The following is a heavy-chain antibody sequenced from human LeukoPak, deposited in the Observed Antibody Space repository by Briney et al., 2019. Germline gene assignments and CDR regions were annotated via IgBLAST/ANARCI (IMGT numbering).Heavy chain of an antibody. CDR2: ITYDGYYK. Sequence: GGSLRLSCAASGFTFTSYGMHWVRQAPGKGLEWVALITYDGYYKYYSDSVKGRFTISRDNSKNTLYLQMNSLRAEDTAVYYCAKRDSSGWYISAFDIWGQGTMVTVSS. J-gene: IGHJ3*02. CDR3: AKRDSSGWYISAFDI. CDR1: GFTFTSYG. V-gene: IGHV3-30*18. D-gene: IGHD6-19*01.